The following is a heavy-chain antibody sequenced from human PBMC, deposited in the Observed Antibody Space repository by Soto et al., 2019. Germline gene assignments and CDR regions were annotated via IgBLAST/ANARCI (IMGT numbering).Heavy chain of an antibody. V-gene: IGHV4-61*01. CDR1: GGSVSSGTYY. Sequence: QVQLQESGPGLVKPSETLSLTCTVSGGSVSSGTYYCSWIRQPPGKGLEWIGHIHYSGSTNYNPSLKSRVTMSVDTSKNQFSLKLSSVTAADTAVYYCARDIKFDHYGSGSYYYYGMDVWGQGTTVTVSS. CDR3: ARDIKFDHYGSGSYYYYGMDV. D-gene: IGHD3-10*01. CDR2: IHYSGST. J-gene: IGHJ6*02.